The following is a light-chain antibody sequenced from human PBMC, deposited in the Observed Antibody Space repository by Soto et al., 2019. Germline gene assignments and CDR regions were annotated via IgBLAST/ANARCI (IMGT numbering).Light chain of an antibody. CDR3: QQRNTWPIT. CDR2: DAS. Sequence: EIVLTQSPGTLSLSPGERATLSCRASQSVSSTSLAWYQQKPGQAPRLLMYDASNRATGIPARFSGSGSGTDFTLTISSLEPEDFAIYYCQQRNTWPITFGQGTRLEIK. J-gene: IGKJ5*01. V-gene: IGKV3D-20*02. CDR1: QSVSSTS.